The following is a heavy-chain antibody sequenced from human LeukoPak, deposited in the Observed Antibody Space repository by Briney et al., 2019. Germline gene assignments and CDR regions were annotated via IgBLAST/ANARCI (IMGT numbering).Heavy chain of an antibody. Sequence: ASVKVSCKASGYTFTGYYTHWVRQAPGQGLEWMGWINPNSGGTDYAQKFQGRVTMTRDTSISTAYMELSRLRSDDTAVYYCATAVPAASFDYWGQGTLVTVSS. D-gene: IGHD2-2*01. J-gene: IGHJ4*02. CDR3: ATAVPAASFDY. CDR2: INPNSGGT. V-gene: IGHV1-2*02. CDR1: GYTFTGYY.